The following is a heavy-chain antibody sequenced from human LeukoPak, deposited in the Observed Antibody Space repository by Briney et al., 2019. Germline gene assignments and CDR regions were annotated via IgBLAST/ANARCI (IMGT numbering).Heavy chain of an antibody. D-gene: IGHD2-8*01. CDR3: ARVYGPVDY. Sequence: SETLSLTCTVSGGSISTYYWSWIRQPPGKGLEWIGYIYYTGSTNYNPSLKSRVTISVDTSKNQFSLKLSSVTAADTAVYYCARVYGPVDYWGQGTLVTVSS. V-gene: IGHV4-59*12. CDR2: IYYTGST. CDR1: GGSISTYY. J-gene: IGHJ4*02.